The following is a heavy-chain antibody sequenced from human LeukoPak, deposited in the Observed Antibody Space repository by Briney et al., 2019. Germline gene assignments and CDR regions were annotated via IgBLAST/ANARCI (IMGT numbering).Heavy chain of an antibody. CDR3: ARGDWLRDFRYLFDY. CDR2: IYYSGST. Sequence: SETLSLTCTVSGGSISSYYWSWIRQPPGKGLEWIGYIYYSGSTNYNPSLKSRVNISVDTSKNQFSLKLSSVTAADTTVYYCARGDWLRDFRYLFDYWGQGTLVTVSS. D-gene: IGHD5-12*01. V-gene: IGHV4-59*01. CDR1: GGSISSYY. J-gene: IGHJ4*02.